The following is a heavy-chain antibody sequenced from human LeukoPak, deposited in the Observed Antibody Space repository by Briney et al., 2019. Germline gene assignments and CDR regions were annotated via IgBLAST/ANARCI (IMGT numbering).Heavy chain of an antibody. CDR1: GGSVSSGSYY. D-gene: IGHD2-2*01. V-gene: IGHV4-61*01. CDR3: ARDVGSYCSSTSCYYYYGMDV. Sequence: PSETLSLTCTVSGGSVSSGSYYWSWIRQPPGKGLEWIGYIYYSGSTNYNPSLKSRVTISVDTSKNQFSLKLSSVTAADTTVYYCARDVGSYCSSTSCYYYYGMDVWGQGTTVTVSS. CDR2: IYYSGST. J-gene: IGHJ6*02.